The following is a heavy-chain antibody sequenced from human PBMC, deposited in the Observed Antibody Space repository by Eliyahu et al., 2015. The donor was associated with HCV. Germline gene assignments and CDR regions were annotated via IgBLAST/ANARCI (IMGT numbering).Heavy chain of an antibody. J-gene: IGHJ4*02. CDR3: AKSEASGSSSWYSCFDY. Sequence: GLEWVAVISYDGSNKYYADSVKGRFTISRDNSKNTLYLQMNSLRAEDTAVYYCAKSEASGSSSWYSCFDYWGQGTLVTVSS. CDR2: ISYDGSNK. D-gene: IGHD6-13*01. V-gene: IGHV3-30*18.